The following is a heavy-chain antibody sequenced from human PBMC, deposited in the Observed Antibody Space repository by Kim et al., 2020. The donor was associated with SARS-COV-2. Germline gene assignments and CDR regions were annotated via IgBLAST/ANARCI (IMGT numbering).Heavy chain of an antibody. D-gene: IGHD3-22*01. J-gene: IGHJ3*02. V-gene: IGHV3-21*01. CDR2: INSGGTYV. CDR1: GFTFSSYS. CDR3: ARAHSYSFDSSGSYVYGHSDI. Sequence: GGSLRLSCAASGFTFSSYSMNWVRQAPGKGLEWVSSINSGGTYVYYANSVKGRFTISRDNAKNSLYLQMNSLRAEDTAVYHCARAHSYSFDSSGSYVYGHSDIWGQGTMVTVSS.